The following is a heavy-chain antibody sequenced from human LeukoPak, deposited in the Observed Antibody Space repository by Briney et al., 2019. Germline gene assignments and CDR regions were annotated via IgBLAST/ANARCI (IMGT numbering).Heavy chain of an antibody. CDR2: IKQDGSEK. D-gene: IGHD2-2*01. V-gene: IGHV3-7*01. Sequence: PGGSLRLSCAASGFTFSSYWMSWVRQAPRKGLEWVANIKQDGSEKYYVDSVKGRFTISRDNAKNSLYLQMNSLRAEDTAVYYRAGSVYCSSTSCARFDPWGQGTLVTVSS. J-gene: IGHJ5*02. CDR3: AGSVYCSSTSCARFDP. CDR1: GFTFSSYW.